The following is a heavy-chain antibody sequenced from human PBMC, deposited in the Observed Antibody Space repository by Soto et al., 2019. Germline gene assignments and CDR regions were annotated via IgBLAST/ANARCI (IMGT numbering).Heavy chain of an antibody. CDR2: IATYHSNR. V-gene: IGHV1-18*01. Sequence: HLVQSGPEVKKPGASVSVSCRTSGDTFTNFGLSWVRQAPGQGLEWMGWIATYHSNRNYAQKFQGRLTLTTDTSTSTAYMELKSLGYDDTAVYYCARVVRGVVNWFDPWGQGTLVTVSS. J-gene: IGHJ5*02. CDR3: ARVVRGVVNWFDP. D-gene: IGHD3-10*02. CDR1: GDTFTNFG.